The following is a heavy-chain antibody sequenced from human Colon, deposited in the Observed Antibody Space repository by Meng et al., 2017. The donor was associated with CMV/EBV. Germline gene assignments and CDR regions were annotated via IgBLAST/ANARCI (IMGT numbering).Heavy chain of an antibody. CDR3: ARGDCSGGGCDYFDS. CDR1: GGSFSDYQ. CDR2: IYFSGNT. D-gene: IGHD2-15*01. V-gene: IGHV4-59*01. J-gene: IGHJ4*02. Sequence: SETLSLTCTVSGGSFSDYQWNWIRQRPGKGLEGVGYIYFSGNTNYNPSLQSRVTMSVDTSKNQCSLRLQSVTAADTALYYCARGDCSGGGCDYFDSWGQGSLVTVSS.